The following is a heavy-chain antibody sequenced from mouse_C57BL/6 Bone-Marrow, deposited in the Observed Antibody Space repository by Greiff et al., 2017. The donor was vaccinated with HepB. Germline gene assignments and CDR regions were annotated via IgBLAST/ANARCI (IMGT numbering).Heavy chain of an antibody. CDR3: ARDADLLRYFDV. V-gene: IGHV5-4*01. Sequence: EVMLVESGGGLVKPGGSLKLSCAASGFTFSSYAMSWVRQTPEKRLEWVATISDGGSYTYYPDNVKGRFTISRDNAKNNLYLQMSHLKSEDTAMYYYARDADLLRYFDVWGTGTTVTVSS. J-gene: IGHJ1*03. CDR1: GFTFSSYA. CDR2: ISDGGSYT.